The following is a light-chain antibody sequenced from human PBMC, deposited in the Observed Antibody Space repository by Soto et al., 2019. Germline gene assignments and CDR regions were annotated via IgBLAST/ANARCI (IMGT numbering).Light chain of an antibody. Sequence: QSALTQPASVSGSPGQSITISCTGTSSDVGSYNLVSWYQQHPGKAPKLMIYEGSKRTSGVSNRFSGSKSGNTASLTISGIQAEDEADYYCCSYAGSSVVVFGGGTTLTVL. CDR2: EGS. CDR3: CSYAGSSVVV. J-gene: IGLJ2*01. V-gene: IGLV2-23*01. CDR1: SSDVGSYNL.